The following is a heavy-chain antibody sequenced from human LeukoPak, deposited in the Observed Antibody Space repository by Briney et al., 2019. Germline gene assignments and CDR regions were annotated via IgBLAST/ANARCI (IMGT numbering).Heavy chain of an antibody. CDR3: ARFIVVVPAAMNYFDY. D-gene: IGHD2-2*01. V-gene: IGHV4-59*08. J-gene: IGHJ4*02. CDR2: IYYSGST. Sequence: SETLSLTCTVSGGSISSYYWSWIRQPPGKGLEWIGYIYYSGSTNYNPSLKSRVTISVDTSKNQFSLKLSSVTAADTAVYYCARFIVVVPAAMNYFDYWGQGTLVTVSS. CDR1: GGSISSYY.